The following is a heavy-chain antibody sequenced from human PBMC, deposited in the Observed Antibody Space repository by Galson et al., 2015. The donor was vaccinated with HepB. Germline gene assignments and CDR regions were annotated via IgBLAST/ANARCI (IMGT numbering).Heavy chain of an antibody. J-gene: IGHJ4*02. Sequence: SLRLSCAASGFTFSSYSMNWVRQAPGKGLEWVSYISSSSSTIYYADSVKGRFTISRDNAKNSLYLQMNSLRDEDTAVYYCARAYDFWSGYYWDLFDYWGQGTLVTVSS. CDR1: GFTFSSYS. CDR2: ISSSSSTI. CDR3: ARAYDFWSGYYWDLFDY. D-gene: IGHD3-3*01. V-gene: IGHV3-48*02.